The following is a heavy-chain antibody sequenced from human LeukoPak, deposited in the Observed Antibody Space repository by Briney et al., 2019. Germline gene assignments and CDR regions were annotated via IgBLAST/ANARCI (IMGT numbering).Heavy chain of an antibody. J-gene: IGHJ3*02. CDR2: IYYSVSS. CDR3: ARLGGTGPLAAFDI. CDR1: GGSISSYY. V-gene: IGHV4-59*01. D-gene: IGHD2-8*02. Sequence: PSETLSLTCTVSGGSISSYYWSWIRQPPGKGLEWIGYIYYSVSSNYNPSLKSRVTISVDTSKNQFSLKLSSVTAADTAVYYCARLGGTGPLAAFDIWGQGTMLTVSS.